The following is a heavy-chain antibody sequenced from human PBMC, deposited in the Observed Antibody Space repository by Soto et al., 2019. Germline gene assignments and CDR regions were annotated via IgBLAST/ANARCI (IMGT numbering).Heavy chain of an antibody. J-gene: IGHJ3*02. CDR1: GYTFTSYD. V-gene: IGHV1-8*01. D-gene: IGHD3-16*02. CDR2: MNPNSGNT. Sequence: QVQLVQSGAEVKKPGASVKVSCKASGYTFTSYDINWVRQATGQGLEWMGWMNPNSGNTGSAQRFQGRVTMSANTSINTASMELSSLRSEDTAVYFCARGKRPCELSANAFDIWGQGTKVSVSS. CDR3: ARGKRPCELSANAFDI.